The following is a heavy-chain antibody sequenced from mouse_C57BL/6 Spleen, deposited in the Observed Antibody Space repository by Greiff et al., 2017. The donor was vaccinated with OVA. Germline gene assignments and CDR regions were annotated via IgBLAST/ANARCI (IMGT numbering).Heavy chain of an antibody. CDR2: INPNNGGT. V-gene: IGHV1-22*01. Sequence: EVQLQQSGPELVKPGASVKMSCKASGYTFTDYNMHWVKQSHGKSLAWIGYINPNNGGTSSNQKFKGMATLTVNKSSSTAYMGLRSLTSEDSAVYCCARDYAPYYAMDYWGQGTSVTVSS. CDR1: GYTFTDYN. CDR3: ARDYAPYYAMDY. D-gene: IGHD1-1*02. J-gene: IGHJ4*01.